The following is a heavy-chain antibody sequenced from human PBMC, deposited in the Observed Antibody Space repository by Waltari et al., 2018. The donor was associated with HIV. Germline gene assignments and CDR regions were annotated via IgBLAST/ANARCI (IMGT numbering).Heavy chain of an antibody. CDR3: ARGHTARPPGGY. CDR1: GYTFTSYD. V-gene: IGHV1-8*01. D-gene: IGHD5-18*01. J-gene: IGHJ4*02. CDR2: KNPNSGNT. Sequence: QVQLVQSGAEVKKPGASVKVSCKPSGYTFTSYDINWVRQATGQGLEWMGWKNPNSGNTGYAQNVQGRVTMTRNTAISTAYIELSSLRAEDTAVYYCARGHTARPPGGYWGQGTLVTVSS.